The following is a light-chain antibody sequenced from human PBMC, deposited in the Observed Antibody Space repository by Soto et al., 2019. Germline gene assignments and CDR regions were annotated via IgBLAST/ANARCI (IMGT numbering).Light chain of an antibody. Sequence: EIVLTQSPGTLSLSPGDRATLSCRASQSVSSSYLAWYQQKPGQAPSLLIYGASNRATGIPDRFSGGGSGTDFTLTISRLEPEDFAVYYCQQYGSSLLTFGGGTKVEIK. CDR2: GAS. CDR3: QQYGSSLLT. CDR1: QSVSSSY. J-gene: IGKJ4*01. V-gene: IGKV3-20*01.